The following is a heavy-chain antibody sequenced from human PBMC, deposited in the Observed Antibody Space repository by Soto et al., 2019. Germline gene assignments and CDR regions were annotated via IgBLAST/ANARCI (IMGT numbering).Heavy chain of an antibody. D-gene: IGHD1-26*01. J-gene: IGHJ3*01. CDR3: AVSSLELNDAFDV. CDR2: INLGGATA. V-gene: IGHV1-46*02. CDR1: GFTFNRHY. Sequence: QVHLMQSGAEVEKPGASVTISCKASGFTFNRHYMHWVRQAPRQGLEWMRIINLGGATAIYAQKFQGRVTVTRDTSTSTVYIQLSSLRSEDTAVYYCAVSSLELNDAFDVWGQGTLVTVSS.